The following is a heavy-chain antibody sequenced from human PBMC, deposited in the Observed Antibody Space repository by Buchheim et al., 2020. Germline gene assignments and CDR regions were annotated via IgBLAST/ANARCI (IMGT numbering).Heavy chain of an antibody. J-gene: IGHJ6*02. CDR1: GFTFSSYA. CDR2: ISYDGSNK. CDR3: ARARVPGRDYYYGMDV. V-gene: IGHV3-30*04. Sequence: QVQLVESGGGVVQPGRSLRLSCAASGFTFSSYAMHWVRQAPGKGLEWVAVISYDGSNKYYADSMKGRFTISRDNSKKTLYLQMNSLRAEDTAVYYCARARVPGRDYYYGMDVWGQGTT.